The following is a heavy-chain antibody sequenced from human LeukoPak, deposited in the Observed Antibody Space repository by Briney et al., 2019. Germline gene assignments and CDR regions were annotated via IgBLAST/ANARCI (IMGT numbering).Heavy chain of an antibody. Sequence: GGSLRLSCVASGFTFSSYAMSWVRQAPEKGLEWVASISDSGGTTYYLDSVRGRFTISRDNSKNTLYLQMNSLRAEDTAIYSCARDIRGSGNYGWFDPWGQGTLVTVSS. CDR1: GFTFSSYA. CDR3: ARDIRGSGNYGWFDP. D-gene: IGHD3-10*01. V-gene: IGHV3-23*01. J-gene: IGHJ5*02. CDR2: ISDSGGTT.